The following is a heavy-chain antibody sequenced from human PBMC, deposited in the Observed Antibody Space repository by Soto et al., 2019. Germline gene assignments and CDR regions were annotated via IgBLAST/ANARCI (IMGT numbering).Heavy chain of an antibody. CDR1: GFTLNSYA. Sequence: GGSLRLSCAASGFTLNSYAMSWVRQAPGKGLEWVSGIRGSGGSTSYADSVKGRFVISRDDFKNTLFLQMNRLRAEDTAIYYCAKGPRNFAYWGQGTLVTAPQ. J-gene: IGHJ4*02. CDR3: AKGPRNFAY. CDR2: IRGSGGST. V-gene: IGHV3-23*01.